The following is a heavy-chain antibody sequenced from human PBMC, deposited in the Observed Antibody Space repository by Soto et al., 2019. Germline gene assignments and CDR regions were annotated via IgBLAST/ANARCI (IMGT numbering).Heavy chain of an antibody. V-gene: IGHV4-59*01. CDR3: ARAPFNWFDP. Sequence: SETLSVTWTVADGSIISYYWSWIRQTPGKGLEWIGYIYYSGSTNYNPSLKSRVTISVDTSKNQFSLKLSSVTAADTAVYYCARAPFNWFDPWGQGTLVTVSS. CDR2: IYYSGST. CDR1: DGSIISYY. J-gene: IGHJ5*02.